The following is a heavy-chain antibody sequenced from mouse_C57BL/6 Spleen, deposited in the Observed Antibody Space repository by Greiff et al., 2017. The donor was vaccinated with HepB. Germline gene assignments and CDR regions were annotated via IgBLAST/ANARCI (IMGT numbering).Heavy chain of an antibody. CDR3: ARWYYGSSYGYFDV. CDR1: GYTFTDYY. Sequence: VQLQQSGAELVRPGASVKLSCKASGYTFTDYYINWVKQRPGQGLEWIARIYPGSGNTYYNEKFKGKATLTAEKSSSTAYMQLSSLTSEDSAVYFCARWYYGSSYGYFDVWGTGTTVTVSS. J-gene: IGHJ1*03. V-gene: IGHV1-76*01. CDR2: IYPGSGNT. D-gene: IGHD1-1*01.